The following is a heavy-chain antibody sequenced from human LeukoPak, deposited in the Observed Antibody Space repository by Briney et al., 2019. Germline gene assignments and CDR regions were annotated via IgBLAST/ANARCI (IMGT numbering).Heavy chain of an antibody. J-gene: IGHJ3*02. Sequence: SETLSLTCTVSGGSVSSGNYYWSWIRQPPGKGLDWIGYIYYSGSTNYNPSLKSRVTISVDTSKNQFSLKLSSVTAADTAVYYCARFQYKAAFDIWGQGTMVTVSS. CDR2: IYYSGST. D-gene: IGHD1-1*01. CDR3: ARFQYKAAFDI. CDR1: GGSVSSGNYY. V-gene: IGHV4-61*01.